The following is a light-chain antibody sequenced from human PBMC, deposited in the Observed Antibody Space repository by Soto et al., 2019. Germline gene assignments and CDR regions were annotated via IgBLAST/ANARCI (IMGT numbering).Light chain of an antibody. V-gene: IGKV3-11*01. CDR1: QSVSRT. J-gene: IGKJ1*01. CDR2: DAS. CDR3: QQRYNWPQT. Sequence: EVVLTQSPATLSLSPGERANRSCRTSQSVSRTLAWYQQKSGQAPRLLIYDASNRATGIPTRFSGSGSGTDFTLTISSRETEDFAVYYCQQRYNWPQTFGQGTKVEIK.